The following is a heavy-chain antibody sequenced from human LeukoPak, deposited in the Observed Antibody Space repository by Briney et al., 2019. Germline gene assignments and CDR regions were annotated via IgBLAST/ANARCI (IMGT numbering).Heavy chain of an antibody. CDR2: IYYSGNT. V-gene: IGHV4-39*01. D-gene: IGHD3/OR15-3a*01. J-gene: IGHJ4*02. Sequence: SETLSLTCTVSGVSISSSNYYWGWIRQPPGKGLEWIGSIYYSGNTYYNASLKSQVSISIDTSKNQFSLRLTSVTAADTAVYYCARQTGSGLFILPGGQGTLVTVSS. CDR3: ARQTGSGLFILP. CDR1: GVSISSSNYY.